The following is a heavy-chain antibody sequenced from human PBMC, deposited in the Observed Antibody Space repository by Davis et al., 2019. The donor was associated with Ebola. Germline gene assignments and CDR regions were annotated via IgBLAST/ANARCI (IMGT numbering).Heavy chain of an antibody. CDR1: GFIFKIYG. CDR3: ARGRTNTLMVGMEFDY. V-gene: IGHV3-30*03. Sequence: GESLKISCAVSGFIFKIYGIHWVRQAPGKGLEWVAVISYDGSNEYYADSMKGRFTISRDNSKNTLYLQMNSLRVEDTAVYYCARGRTNTLMVGMEFDYWGQGTLVTVSS. J-gene: IGHJ4*02. D-gene: IGHD5-18*01. CDR2: ISYDGSNE.